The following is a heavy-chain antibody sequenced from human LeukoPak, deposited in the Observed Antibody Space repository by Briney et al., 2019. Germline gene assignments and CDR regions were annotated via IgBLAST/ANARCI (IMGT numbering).Heavy chain of an antibody. J-gene: IGHJ4*02. CDR2: IYISGLT. D-gene: IGHD3-10*02. CDR3: ASHVRGYYFDY. Sequence: SETLSLTCTVSSGSISSYYWSWIRQPPGKGLEWIGSIYISGLTYYNPSLKSRVTISVDTSKDQFSLMLTSVTAADTAIYYCASHVRGYYFDYWGQGALVTVSS. V-gene: IGHV4-59*05. CDR1: SGSISSYY.